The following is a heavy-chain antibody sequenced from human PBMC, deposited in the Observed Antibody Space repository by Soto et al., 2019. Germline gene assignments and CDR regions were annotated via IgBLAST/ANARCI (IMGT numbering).Heavy chain of an antibody. J-gene: IGHJ4*02. CDR1: GDTFNFYS. D-gene: IGHD3-10*01. CDR2: INPILSMS. CDR3: ATSYGSGYRAFDS. Sequence: QVQLVQSGADVKKPGSSVRVSCKASGDTFNFYSINWVRQAPGLGLQWMGRINPILSMSNYAPRFQGRVMMTADKSTSTAYMELSSLRSEDTAMYYCATSYGSGYRAFDSWGQGALVTVSS. V-gene: IGHV1-69*02.